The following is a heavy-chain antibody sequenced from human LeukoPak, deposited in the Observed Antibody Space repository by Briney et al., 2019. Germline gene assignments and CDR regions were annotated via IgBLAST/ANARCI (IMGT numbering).Heavy chain of an antibody. CDR3: ASPLRITMVRAPFDY. Sequence: GRSLRLSCAASGFTFISYALHWVRQAPGKGLEWVAVISYDGSNKYYADSVKGRFTISRDNSKNTLYLQMNSLRAEDTAVYYCASPLRITMVRAPFDYWGQVTLVTVSS. D-gene: IGHD3-10*01. CDR1: GFTFISYA. V-gene: IGHV3-30-3*01. J-gene: IGHJ4*02. CDR2: ISYDGSNK.